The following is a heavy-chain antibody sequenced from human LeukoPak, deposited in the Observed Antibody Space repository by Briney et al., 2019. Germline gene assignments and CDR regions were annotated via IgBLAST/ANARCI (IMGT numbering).Heavy chain of an antibody. CDR3: ARTRPDIVVVPAAISQQGYYYYYYMDV. CDR1: GGSFSGYY. Sequence: SSETLSLTCAVYGGSFSGYYWSWIRQPPGKGLEWIGEINHSGSTNYNPSLKSRVTISVDTSKNQFSLKLSSVTAADTAVYYCARTRPDIVVVPAAISQQGYYYYYYMDVWGKGTTVTVSS. J-gene: IGHJ6*03. V-gene: IGHV4-34*01. CDR2: INHSGST. D-gene: IGHD2-2*02.